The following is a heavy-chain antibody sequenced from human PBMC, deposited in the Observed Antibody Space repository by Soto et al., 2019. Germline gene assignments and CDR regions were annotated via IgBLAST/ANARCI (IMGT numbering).Heavy chain of an antibody. J-gene: IGHJ4*02. Sequence: EVQLVESGGGLVKPGGSLRLSCAASGFTFSSYSMNWVRQAPGKGLEWVSSISSSSSYIYYADSVKGRFTISRDNAKNSLYLQMNSLRAEDTDVYYCARDHTLTTYDYWGQGTLGTVSS. CDR2: ISSSSSYI. CDR3: ARDHTLTTYDY. CDR1: GFTFSSYS. V-gene: IGHV3-21*01. D-gene: IGHD4-17*01.